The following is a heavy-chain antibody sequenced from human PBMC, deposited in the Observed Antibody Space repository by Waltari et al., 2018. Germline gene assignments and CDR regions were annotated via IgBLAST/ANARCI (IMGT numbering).Heavy chain of an antibody. CDR2: RYHSGGT. CDR1: GDSISSPTYY. V-gene: IGHV4-39*07. Sequence: QLQLQESGPGLVKPSETLSLTCTVPGDSISSPTYYWGWIRQPPGKGLEWIGTRYHSGGTFYSPSLKSRVSISLDTSKSQFSLKLRSVTATDTAVYYCARGVAVGGNTHLDYWGQGALVTVSS. CDR3: ARGVAVGGNTHLDY. J-gene: IGHJ4*02. D-gene: IGHD6-19*01.